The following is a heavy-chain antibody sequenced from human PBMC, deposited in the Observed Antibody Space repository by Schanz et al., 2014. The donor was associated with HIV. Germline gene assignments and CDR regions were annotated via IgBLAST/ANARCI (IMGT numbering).Heavy chain of an antibody. J-gene: IGHJ4*02. D-gene: IGHD3-10*01. CDR2: AHHSGST. CDR3: ARHQRGSYLEALDY. Sequence: QLQLQESGPGLVKPSETLSLTCSVSGDSISNTTHYWGWIRQPPGKGLEWIGSAHHSGSTYYTPSLKSRFTISLAPSKNQLSLMLTSFPAADTAVFYCARHQRGSYLEALDYWGQGTLVTVSS. V-gene: IGHV4-39*01. CDR1: GDSISNTTHY.